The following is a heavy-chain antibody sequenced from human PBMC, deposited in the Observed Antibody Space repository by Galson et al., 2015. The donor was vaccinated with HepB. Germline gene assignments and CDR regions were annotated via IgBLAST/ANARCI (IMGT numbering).Heavy chain of an antibody. CDR1: GYSFSSYW. Sequence: QSGAEVKKPGDFLKISCKGFGYSFSSYWIAWVRQMPGRGLEWMGIIYVGDSDTRYSPSFQGQVTISVDKSISTAYLQWSSLKASDTAMYYCARQPRGRNGYNYDDYWGQGTLVTASS. V-gene: IGHV5-51*01. CDR3: ARQPRGRNGYNYDDY. D-gene: IGHD5-24*01. J-gene: IGHJ4*02. CDR2: IYVGDSDT.